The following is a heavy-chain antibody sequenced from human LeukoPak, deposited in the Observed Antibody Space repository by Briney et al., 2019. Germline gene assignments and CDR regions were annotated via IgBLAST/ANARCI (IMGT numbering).Heavy chain of an antibody. CDR1: GGSISSYY. V-gene: IGHV4-59*01. Sequence: TSETLSLTCTVSGGSISSYYWSCIRQPPGKGLEWIGYIYYSGSTNYNPSLKSRVTISVDTSKNQFSLKLSSVTAADTAVYYCARGSGIAAAGTYWGQGTLVTVSS. D-gene: IGHD6-13*01. J-gene: IGHJ4*02. CDR3: ARGSGIAAAGTY. CDR2: IYYSGST.